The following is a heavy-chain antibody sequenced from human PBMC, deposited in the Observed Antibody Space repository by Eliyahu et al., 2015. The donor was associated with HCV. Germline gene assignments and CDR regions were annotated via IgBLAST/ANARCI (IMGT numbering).Heavy chain of an antibody. V-gene: IGHV3-21*01. CDR2: ISSSSSYI. D-gene: IGHD2-21*02. CDR3: ARDSNCGGDCYSGEYFQH. Sequence: EVQLVESGGGLVKPGGSLRLSCAASGFPFSXYSRNWVRQAPGKGVEXVSSISSSSSYIYYADSVKGRFTISRDNAKNSLYLQMNSLRAEDTAVYYCARDSNCGGDCYSGEYFQHWGQGTLVTVSS. CDR1: GFPFSXYS. J-gene: IGHJ1*01.